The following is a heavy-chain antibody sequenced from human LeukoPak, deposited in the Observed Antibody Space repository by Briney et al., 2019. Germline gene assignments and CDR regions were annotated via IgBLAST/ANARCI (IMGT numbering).Heavy chain of an antibody. CDR3: ATLATVSTYYYYMDV. CDR2: ISSSSSYI. CDR1: GFTFSSYS. J-gene: IGHJ6*03. V-gene: IGHV3-21*01. Sequence: PGGSLRLSCAASGFTFSSYSMNWVRQAPGKGLEWVSSISSSSSYIYYADSVKGRFTISRDNAKNSLYLQMNSLRAEDTAVYYCATLATVSTYYYYMDVWGKGTTVTVSS. D-gene: IGHD4-11*01.